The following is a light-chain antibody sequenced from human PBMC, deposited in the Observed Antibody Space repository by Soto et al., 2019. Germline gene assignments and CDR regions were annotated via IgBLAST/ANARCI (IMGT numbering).Light chain of an antibody. CDR2: DNS. CDR1: SSNIGSLYD. J-gene: IGLJ1*01. Sequence: QAVVTQPPSVSGAPGQRVTISCTGSSSNIGSLYDVHWYQQLPGTAPKLLIYDNSNRPSGVPDRFSGSKSGNTASLTVSGLQAEDEADYYCSSYAGSDIYVFGSGTKLTVL. CDR3: SSYAGSDIYV. V-gene: IGLV1-40*01.